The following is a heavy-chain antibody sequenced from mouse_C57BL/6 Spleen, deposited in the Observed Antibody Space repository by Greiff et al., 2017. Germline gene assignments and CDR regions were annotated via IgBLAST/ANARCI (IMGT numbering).Heavy chain of an antibody. J-gene: IGHJ1*03. CDR1: GYTFTTYP. D-gene: IGHD1-1*01. Sequence: LQESGAELVKPGASVKMSCKASGYTFTTYPIEWMKQNHGKSLEWIGNFHPYNDDTKYNEKFKGKATLTVEKSSSTVYLELSRLTSDDSAVYYCARRGTTVVGDWYFDVWGTGTTVTVSS. CDR3: ARRGTTVVGDWYFDV. V-gene: IGHV1-47*01. CDR2: FHPYNDDT.